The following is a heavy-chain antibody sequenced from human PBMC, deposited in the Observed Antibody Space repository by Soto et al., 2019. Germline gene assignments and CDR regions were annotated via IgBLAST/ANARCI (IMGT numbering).Heavy chain of an antibody. Sequence: GGSLRLSCAASGFTFSSYWMSWVRQAPGKGLEWVANIKQDGSEKYYVDSVKGRFTISRDNAKNSLYLQMNSLRAEDTAVYYCASPMTLRYFDWSDDYWGQGTLVTVSS. CDR1: GFTFSSYW. J-gene: IGHJ4*02. CDR3: ASPMTLRYFDWSDDY. D-gene: IGHD3-9*01. CDR2: IKQDGSEK. V-gene: IGHV3-7*05.